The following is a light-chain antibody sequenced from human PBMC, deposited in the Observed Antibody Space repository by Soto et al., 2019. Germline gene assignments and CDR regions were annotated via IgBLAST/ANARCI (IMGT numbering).Light chain of an antibody. J-gene: IGKJ4*01. Sequence: EIVLTQSPATLSLSPGEIATLSCRASQSVSSYLAWYQQKPGQAPRLLIYDASNRATGIPARFSGSGSGTDFTLTISSLEPEDCAVYYCQQRSNWLSLTFGGGTKVEIK. V-gene: IGKV3-11*01. CDR3: QQRSNWLSLT. CDR1: QSVSSY. CDR2: DAS.